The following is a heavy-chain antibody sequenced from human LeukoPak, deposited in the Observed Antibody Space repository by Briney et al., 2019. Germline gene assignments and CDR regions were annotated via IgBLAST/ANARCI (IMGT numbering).Heavy chain of an antibody. D-gene: IGHD4-23*01. CDR3: AKDRGPAVVPRRFDY. Sequence: GGSLRLSCAASGFTFNSYAMSWDREAPGKGLEWVSTIYYPGGDTYYAGSVEGRFIVSRDNTKHALYLQMNSVRVEDTALYYCAKDRGPAVVPRRFDYWGRGTLVTVSS. CDR2: IYYPGGDT. J-gene: IGHJ4*01. V-gene: IGHV3-23*01. CDR1: GFTFNSYA.